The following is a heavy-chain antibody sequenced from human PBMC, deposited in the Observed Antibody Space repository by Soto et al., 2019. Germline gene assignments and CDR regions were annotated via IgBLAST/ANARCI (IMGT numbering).Heavy chain of an antibody. D-gene: IGHD6-13*01. J-gene: IGHJ4*02. V-gene: IGHV4-61*08. Sequence: SETLSLTCTVSGGSISSGGYYWSWIRQPPGKGLEWIGDINHSGSTNYNPSLKSRLTISVDTSKNQFSLQLTSVTVEDTAVYYCATSYGKAWYTYWGQGNQVTVSS. CDR3: ATSYGKAWYTY. CDR1: GGSISSGGYY. CDR2: INHSGST.